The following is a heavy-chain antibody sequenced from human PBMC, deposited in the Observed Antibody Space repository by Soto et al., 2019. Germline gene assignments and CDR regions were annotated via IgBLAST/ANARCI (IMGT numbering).Heavy chain of an antibody. Sequence: PSETLSLTCTVSGGSISSYYWSWIRQPPGKGLEWIDYIYYSGSTNYNPSLQSRVTISVDTSKNQFSLKLTSVTAADTAVYYCARGVGDYDSSGYSPAYFDSWGHGMLVTVS. CDR1: GGSISSYY. V-gene: IGHV4-59*01. CDR2: IYYSGST. J-gene: IGHJ4*01. CDR3: ARGVGDYDSSGYSPAYFDS. D-gene: IGHD3-22*01.